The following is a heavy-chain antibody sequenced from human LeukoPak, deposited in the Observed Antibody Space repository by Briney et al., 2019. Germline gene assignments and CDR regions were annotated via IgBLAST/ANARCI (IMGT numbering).Heavy chain of an antibody. J-gene: IGHJ4*02. CDR1: GFTFSSYS. CDR3: ARDSPGVSGYSYGRPGFDY. CDR2: ISSNSSYI. V-gene: IGHV3-21*01. Sequence: PGGSLRLSCAASGFTFSSYSMNWVRQAPGKGLEWVSSISSNSSYIYYADSVKGRFTISRDNAKNSLYLQMNSLRAEDTAVYYCARDSPGVSGYSYGRPGFDYWGQGTLVTVSS. D-gene: IGHD5-18*01.